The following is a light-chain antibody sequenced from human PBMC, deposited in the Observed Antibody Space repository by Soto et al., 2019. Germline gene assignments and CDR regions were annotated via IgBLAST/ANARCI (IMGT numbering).Light chain of an antibody. J-gene: IGLJ3*02. CDR2: DVS. Sequence: QSALTQPASVSGSPGQSITISCTGTYSDVGGYNFVSWYQQHPGKAPKVMIYDVSDRPSGVSDRFSGSKSGNTASLTISGLQAEDEADYYCSSYTSSSTRVFGGGTKLTVL. CDR1: YSDVGGYNF. V-gene: IGLV2-14*01. CDR3: SSYTSSSTRV.